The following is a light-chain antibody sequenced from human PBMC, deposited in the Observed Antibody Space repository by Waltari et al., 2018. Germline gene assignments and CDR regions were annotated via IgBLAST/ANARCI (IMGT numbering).Light chain of an antibody. V-gene: IGLV1-47*01. CDR2: KDN. CDR3: ATWDDSLSGYV. J-gene: IGLJ1*01. Sequence: QSVLTQPPSASGTPGQRVTISCSAPSSNIGSTYVSWFHQLPGTAPKVLIYKDNQRPSGVPDRFSGSKSGTSASLAISGLRSEDEADYYCATWDDSLSGYVFGSGTKVAVL. CDR1: SSNIGSTY.